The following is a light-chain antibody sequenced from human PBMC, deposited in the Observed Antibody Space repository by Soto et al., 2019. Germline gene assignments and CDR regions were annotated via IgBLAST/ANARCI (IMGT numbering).Light chain of an antibody. V-gene: IGKV1-39*01. CDR3: QQGYNTGT. J-gene: IGKJ2*01. Sequence: DIQMTPSPSSLAASVGDRVTITCRASQSIRSYLNWYQQKPGKAPKLLISSASSLQSDVPSGSSGSGAGTNFTLTSSSLQAEDVATYYCQQGYNTGTFGQGTNLEIK. CDR2: SAS. CDR1: QSIRSY.